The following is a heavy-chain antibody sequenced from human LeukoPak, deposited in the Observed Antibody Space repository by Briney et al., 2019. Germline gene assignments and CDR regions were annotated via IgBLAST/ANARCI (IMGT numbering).Heavy chain of an antibody. Sequence: SVKVSCKASGGTFSSYAISWVRQAPGQGLEWMGRIIPILGIANYAQKFQGRVTMTEDTSTDTAYMELSSLRSEDTAVYYCATVPPTMVRGVIITYFDYWGQGTLVTVSS. D-gene: IGHD3-10*01. CDR2: IIPILGIA. CDR1: GGTFSSYA. J-gene: IGHJ4*02. V-gene: IGHV1-69*04. CDR3: ATVPPTMVRGVIITYFDY.